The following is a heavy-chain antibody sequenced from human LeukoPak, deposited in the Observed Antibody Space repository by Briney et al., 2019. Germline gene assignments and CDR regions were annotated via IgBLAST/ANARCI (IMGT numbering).Heavy chain of an antibody. V-gene: IGHV3-74*01. CDR3: AHLSGYCSSTSCYA. CDR2: INSDGSST. J-gene: IGHJ4*02. CDR1: GFTFSSYW. Sequence: GGSLRLSCAASGFTFSSYWMHWVRQAPGKGLVWVSRINSDGSSTSYADSVKGRFTMSRDNAKNTLYLQMNSLRAEDTAVYYCAHLSGYCSSTSCYAWGQGTLVTVSS. D-gene: IGHD2-2*01.